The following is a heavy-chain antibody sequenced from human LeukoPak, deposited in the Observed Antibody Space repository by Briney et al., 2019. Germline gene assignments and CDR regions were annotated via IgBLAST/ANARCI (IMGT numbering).Heavy chain of an antibody. CDR2: IYYSGST. J-gene: IGHJ4*02. V-gene: IGHV4-59*01. D-gene: IGHD3-10*01. Sequence: PSQTLSLTCTVSGPSISSYYWSCIRHPPGNGLEWIGYIYYSGSTTYNPSLKSRVTISVDTSKNQFSLRLSSVTAADTAVYCCARSGTYYYGSGSQFDYWGQGTLVTVSS. CDR3: ARSGTYYYGSGSQFDY. CDR1: GPSISSYY.